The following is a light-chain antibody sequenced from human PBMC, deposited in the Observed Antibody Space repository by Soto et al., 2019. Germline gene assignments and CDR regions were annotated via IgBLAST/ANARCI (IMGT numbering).Light chain of an antibody. Sequence: DIQMTQSPSSLSASVGDRVTITCRASQSISYYLNWYQQKPGTAPKLLISSASNLQSGVPSRFSGSGSGTDFTLTIDNLQPEDFVTYYCQQSLSTPYTFGQGTKLEMK. V-gene: IGKV1-39*01. CDR2: SAS. CDR1: QSISYY. CDR3: QQSLSTPYT. J-gene: IGKJ2*01.